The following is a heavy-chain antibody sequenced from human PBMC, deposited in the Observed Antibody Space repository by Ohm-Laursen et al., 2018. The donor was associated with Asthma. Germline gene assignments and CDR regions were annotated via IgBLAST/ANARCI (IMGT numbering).Heavy chain of an antibody. CDR1: RFTFSSYS. V-gene: IGHV3-21*01. CDR3: ARESYYYDSSGYYHAFDI. D-gene: IGHD3-22*01. CDR2: ISSSSSYI. J-gene: IGHJ3*02. Sequence: SLRLSCAASRFTFSSYSMNWVRQAPGKGLEWVSSISSSSSYIYYADSVKGRFTISRDNAKNSLYLQMNSLRAEDTAVYYCARESYYYDSSGYYHAFDIWGQGTMVTVPS.